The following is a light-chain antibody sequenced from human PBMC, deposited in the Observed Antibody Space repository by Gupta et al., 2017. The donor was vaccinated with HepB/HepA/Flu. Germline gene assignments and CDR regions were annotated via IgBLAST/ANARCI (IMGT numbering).Light chain of an antibody. V-gene: IGKV1-17*01. Sequence: DIQMTQSPSSLSASIGDRVIITCRASQGISDGLGWYQQKPGKAPKRLIFAAFVLQSGVPARFSGSGSGTEFTLTISSLQPEDFATYYCRQDKNYPHTFGGGTKVEAK. CDR1: QGISDG. CDR2: AAF. J-gene: IGKJ4*01. CDR3: RQDKNYPHT.